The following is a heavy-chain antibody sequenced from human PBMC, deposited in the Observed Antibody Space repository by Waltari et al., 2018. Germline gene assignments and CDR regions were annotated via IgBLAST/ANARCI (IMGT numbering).Heavy chain of an antibody. Sequence: QVHLVQSGAEVKKPGASVKVSCKVSGYSLRELSMHWVRQAPGKGLEWMGGFDPEDGETIYAQKFQGRVTMTEDTSTDTAYMELSSLRSADTAVFYCATKFSGTYYKLYAFDIWGQGTMVTVSS. D-gene: IGHD1-26*01. J-gene: IGHJ3*02. CDR1: GYSLRELS. V-gene: IGHV1-24*01. CDR2: FDPEDGET. CDR3: ATKFSGTYYKLYAFDI.